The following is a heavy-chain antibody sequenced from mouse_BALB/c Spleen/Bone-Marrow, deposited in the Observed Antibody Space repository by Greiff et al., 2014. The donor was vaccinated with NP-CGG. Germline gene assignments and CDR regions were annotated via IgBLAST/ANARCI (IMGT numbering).Heavy chain of an antibody. Sequence: VQLQQSGAELVRPGASVKLSCKASGYTFTSYWINWVKQRSGQGLEWIGNIYPPDSYTNYNQKFKDKATLTVDKSSSTAYMQLSSPTSEDSAVYYCTRSEHYFDYWGQGTTLTVSS. V-gene: IGHV1-69*02. CDR2: IYPPDSYT. CDR1: GYTFTSYW. J-gene: IGHJ2*01. CDR3: TRSEHYFDY.